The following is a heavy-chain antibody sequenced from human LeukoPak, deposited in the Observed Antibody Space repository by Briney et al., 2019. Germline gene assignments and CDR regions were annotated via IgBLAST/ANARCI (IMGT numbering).Heavy chain of an antibody. CDR2: IFHSGST. D-gene: IGHD1-26*01. Sequence: PSETLSLTCAVSGYSISSGYYGGWIRQPPGKGLEWIGTIFHSGSTYYSSSLKSRITISVDTSKNQFSLNLSSVTAADTAVYFCARLNSGSYLNLDYWGQGTLVTVSS. CDR3: ARLNSGSYLNLDY. CDR1: GYSISSGYY. V-gene: IGHV4-38-2*01. J-gene: IGHJ4*02.